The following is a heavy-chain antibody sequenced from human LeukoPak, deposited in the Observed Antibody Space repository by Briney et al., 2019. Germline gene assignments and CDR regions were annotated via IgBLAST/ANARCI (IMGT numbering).Heavy chain of an antibody. V-gene: IGHV1-24*01. J-gene: IGHJ6*02. D-gene: IGHD2-15*01. CDR3: ATDAALFCSGGSCDSYYYYGMDV. Sequence: ASVKVSCKVSGYTLTELSMHWVRQAPGKGLEWMGGFDPEDGETIYAQKFQGRVTMTEDTSTDTAYMELSSLRSEDTAVYYCATDAALFCSGGSCDSYYYYGMDVWGQGTTVTVSS. CDR1: GYTLTELS. CDR2: FDPEDGET.